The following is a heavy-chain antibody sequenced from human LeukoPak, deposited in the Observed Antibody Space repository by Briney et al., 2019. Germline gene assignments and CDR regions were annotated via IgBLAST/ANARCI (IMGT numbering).Heavy chain of an antibody. J-gene: IGHJ4*02. CDR1: GFTFSSYA. CDR2: ISSDGGNK. D-gene: IGHD6-19*01. CDR3: ARSPNSSGWPRIFDS. V-gene: IGHV3-30*04. Sequence: GGSLRLSCAASGFTFSSYAMHWVRQSPGKGLEWAAIISSDGGNKYYTDSVRGRFTISRDNFKNTLHLQMNSLRAEDTAVYYCARSPNSSGWPRIFDSWGQGALVTVSS.